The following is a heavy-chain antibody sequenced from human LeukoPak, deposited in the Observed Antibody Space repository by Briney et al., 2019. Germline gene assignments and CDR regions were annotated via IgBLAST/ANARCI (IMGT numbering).Heavy chain of an antibody. J-gene: IGHJ6*02. V-gene: IGHV3-21*01. CDR1: GFTFSSYS. CDR2: ISSSSYI. D-gene: IGHD3-10*01. CDR3: ARDSLWFGELYYGMDV. Sequence: GGSLRHSCAASGFTFSSYSMNWVRQAPGKGLEWVSSISSSSYIYYADSVKGRFTISRDNAKNSLYLQMISLRAEDTAVYYCARDSLWFGELYYGMDVWGQGTTVTVSS.